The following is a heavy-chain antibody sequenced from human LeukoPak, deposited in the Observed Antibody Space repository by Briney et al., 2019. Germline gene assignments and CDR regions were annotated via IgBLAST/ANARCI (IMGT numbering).Heavy chain of an antibody. CDR3: ATLEPEPGDFGGLAY. CDR1: GYTLTALA. J-gene: IGHJ4*02. CDR2: FDSEEYDT. V-gene: IGHV1-24*01. Sequence: ASVKVSCKVSGYTLTALALHWVRQAPGKGFEWIGGFDSEEYDTIYAQKFQGRVTMTEDTSTDTAYMELSSLNFEDTAVYYCATLEPEPGDFGGLAYWGQGTLVTVSS. D-gene: IGHD4-17*01.